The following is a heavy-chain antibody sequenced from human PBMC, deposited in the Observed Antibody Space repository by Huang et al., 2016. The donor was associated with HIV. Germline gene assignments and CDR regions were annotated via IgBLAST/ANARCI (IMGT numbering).Heavy chain of an antibody. CDR3: ARSGGAYTDNWLDH. D-gene: IGHD3-16*01. V-gene: IGHV1-46*01. Sequence: VQLVQSGAAEKKPGASVKVSYKASGYTFSSNYIHWVRQAPGLGFEWMGIINPGDNSKTFAPKFRGRLTMTRDTSTSTVYMELNSLTSHDTAVYYCARSGGAYTDNWLDHWGQGTLVTVSS. CDR1: GYTFSSNY. J-gene: IGHJ5*02. CDR2: INPGDNSK.